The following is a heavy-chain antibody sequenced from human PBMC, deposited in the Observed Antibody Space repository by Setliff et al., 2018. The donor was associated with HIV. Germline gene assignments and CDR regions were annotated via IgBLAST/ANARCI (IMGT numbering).Heavy chain of an antibody. J-gene: IGHJ3*02. Sequence: ASVKVSCKASGYTFTNFAISWVRQAPGQGLEWMGWISGYSDNTNYAQNLQGRVTMTTDTSSSTSYMELRSPTSDDTAMYYCARVRAGALLNAFDIWGQGTMVTVSS. D-gene: IGHD1-26*01. CDR1: GYTFTNFA. V-gene: IGHV1-18*01. CDR3: ARVRAGALLNAFDI. CDR2: ISGYSDNT.